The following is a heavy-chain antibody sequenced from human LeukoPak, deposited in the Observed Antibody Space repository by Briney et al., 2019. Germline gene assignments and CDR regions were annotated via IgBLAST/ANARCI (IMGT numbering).Heavy chain of an antibody. J-gene: IGHJ4*02. CDR3: ARVRMTTVTSWYDY. Sequence: PSETLSLTCAVYGGSFSGYYWSWIRQPPGKGLEWIGEINHSGSTNYNPSLKSRVTISVDTSKNQFSLKLSSVTAADTAVYYCARVRMTTVTSWYDYWGQGPWSPSPQ. CDR2: INHSGST. CDR1: GGSFSGYY. V-gene: IGHV4-34*01. D-gene: IGHD4-17*01.